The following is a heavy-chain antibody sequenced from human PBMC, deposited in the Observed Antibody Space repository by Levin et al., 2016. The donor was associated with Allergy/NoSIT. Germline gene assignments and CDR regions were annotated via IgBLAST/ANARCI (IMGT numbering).Heavy chain of an antibody. D-gene: IGHD3-16*02. CDR3: ARSGWGSYRYTGVDY. CDR1: GGSFSGYY. CDR2: INHSGST. V-gene: IGHV4-34*01. J-gene: IGHJ4*02. Sequence: SETLSLTCAVYGGSFSGYYWSWIRQPPGKGLEWIGEINHSGSTNYNPSLKSRVTISVDTSKNQFSLKLSSVTAADTAVYYCARSGWGSYRYTGVDYWGQGTLVTVSS.